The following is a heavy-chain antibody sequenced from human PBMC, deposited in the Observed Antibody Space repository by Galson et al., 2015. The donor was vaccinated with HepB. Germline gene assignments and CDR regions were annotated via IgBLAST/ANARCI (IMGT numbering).Heavy chain of an antibody. J-gene: IGHJ6*02. CDR2: IDWDDDK. CDR1: GFSLSTSGMC. D-gene: IGHD3-10*01. V-gene: IGHV2-70*01. Sequence: PALVKPTQTLTLTCTFSGFSLSTSGMCVSWIRQPPGKALEWLALIDWDDDKYYSTSLKTRLTISKDTSKNQVVLTMTNMDPVDTATYYCARMGGMVRGVIGHYYYGMDVWGQGTTVTVSS. CDR3: ARMGGMVRGVIGHYYYGMDV.